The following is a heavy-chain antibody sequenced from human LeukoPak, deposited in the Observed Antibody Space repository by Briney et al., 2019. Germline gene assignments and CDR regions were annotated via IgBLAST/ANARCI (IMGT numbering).Heavy chain of an antibody. J-gene: IGHJ6*03. Sequence: SETLSLTCAVYGGSFSGYYWSWIRQPPGKGLEWIGEINHSGSTNYNPSLKSRVTISVDTSKNQFSLKLSSVTAADKAVYYCARDGCGSYYYNYYYMDVWRKGTAVTVSS. CDR2: INHSGST. D-gene: IGHD3-10*01. CDR1: GGSFSGYY. V-gene: IGHV4-34*01. CDR3: ARDGCGSYYYNYYYMDV.